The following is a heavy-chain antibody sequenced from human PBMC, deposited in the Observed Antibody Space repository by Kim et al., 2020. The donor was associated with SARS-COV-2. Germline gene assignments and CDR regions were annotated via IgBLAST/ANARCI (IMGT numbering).Heavy chain of an antibody. CDR3: ARDLGQPYYFDN. V-gene: IGHV1-2*02. D-gene: IGHD3-16*01. CDR1: GYAFTVYY. Sequence: ASVKVSCKTSGYAFTVYYMHWVRQAPGQGLEWMGWINPNSGGTNYAQRFQGRVTMTRDTSIKTVYMELSSLTFDDTAVYYCARDLGQPYYFDNWGQGTLVTVSS. CDR2: INPNSGGT. J-gene: IGHJ4*02.